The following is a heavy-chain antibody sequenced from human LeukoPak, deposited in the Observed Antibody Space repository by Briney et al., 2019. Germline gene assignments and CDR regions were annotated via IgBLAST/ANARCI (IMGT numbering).Heavy chain of an antibody. D-gene: IGHD3-22*01. J-gene: IGHJ4*01. Sequence: PSETLSLTCSVSGYSISTDYYWGWIRQAPGKGLEWIGIINHRGSTNYNPSLKSRVTISPDTSKNQFSLKLSSATAADTAVYYCARVGDTSGYFQHFDYWGQGILVTVSS. V-gene: IGHV4-38-2*02. CDR1: GYSISTDYY. CDR2: INHRGST. CDR3: ARVGDTSGYFQHFDY.